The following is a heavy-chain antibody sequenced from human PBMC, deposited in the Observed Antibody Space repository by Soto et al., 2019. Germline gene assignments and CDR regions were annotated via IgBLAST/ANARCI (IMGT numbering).Heavy chain of an antibody. CDR3: TRDVGGVAVAGTNYYYYMDV. CDR1: GFTFGDYA. V-gene: IGHV3-49*03. D-gene: IGHD6-19*01. Sequence: GGSLRLSCTASGFTFGDYAMSWFRQAPGKGLEWVGFIRSKAYGGTTEYAASVKGRFTISRDDSKSIAYLQMNSLKTEDTAVYYCTRDVGGVAVAGTNYYYYMDVWGKGTTVTVSS. J-gene: IGHJ6*03. CDR2: IRSKAYGGTT.